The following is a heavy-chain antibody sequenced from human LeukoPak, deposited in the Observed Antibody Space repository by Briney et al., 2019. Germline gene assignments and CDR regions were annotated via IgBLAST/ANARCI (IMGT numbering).Heavy chain of an antibody. CDR1: GGSISSGSYY. D-gene: IGHD3-9*01. CDR2: IYFSGGT. V-gene: IGHV4-39*07. Sequence: SETLSLTCTVSGGSISSGSYYWGWIRQPPGKGLERIGNIYFSGGTYYNPSPKSRDTISVDTSKNQFSLKLSSVTAADTAVYYCARVTGYMIEDYFDYWGQGTLVTVSS. J-gene: IGHJ4*02. CDR3: ARVTGYMIEDYFDY.